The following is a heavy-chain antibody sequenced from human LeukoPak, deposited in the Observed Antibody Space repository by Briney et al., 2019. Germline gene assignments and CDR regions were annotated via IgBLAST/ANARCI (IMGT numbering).Heavy chain of an antibody. CDR1: GFTFSSYG. J-gene: IGHJ6*04. CDR3: AKSESIAARLTDV. Sequence: GGSLRLSCAASGFTFSSYGMHWVRQAPGKGLEWVAFIRYDGSNKYYADSVKGRFTISRDNSKNTPYLQMNSLRAEDTAVYYCAKSESIAARLTDVWGKGTTVTVSS. D-gene: IGHD6-6*01. V-gene: IGHV3-30*02. CDR2: IRYDGSNK.